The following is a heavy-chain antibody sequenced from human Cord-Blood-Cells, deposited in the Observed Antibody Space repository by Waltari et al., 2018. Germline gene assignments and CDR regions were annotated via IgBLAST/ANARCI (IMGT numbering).Heavy chain of an antibody. Sequence: QVQLVQSGAEVKKPGASVKVSCKASGYTFTGYYMHWVRQAPGQGLEWMGRINPHSGGTNYAQKFQGRVTMNRDTSISTAYMELSRLRADDTAVYYCARATMGIKDAFDIWGQGTMVTVSS. D-gene: IGHD7-27*01. J-gene: IGHJ3*02. CDR3: ARATMGIKDAFDI. CDR1: GYTFTGYY. V-gene: IGHV1-2*06. CDR2: INPHSGGT.